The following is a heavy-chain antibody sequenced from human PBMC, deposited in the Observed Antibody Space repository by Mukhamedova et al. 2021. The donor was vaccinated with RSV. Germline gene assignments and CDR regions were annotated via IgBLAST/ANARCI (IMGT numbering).Heavy chain of an antibody. CDR2: MNPNSGNT. D-gene: IGHD3-10*01. V-gene: IGHV1-8*01. Sequence: MNPNSGNTGYAQKFQGRVTVTRNTSISTAYMELSSLRSEDTAVYYCARGCRLLWFGELLYWFDPWGQGTLVTVSS. CDR3: ARGCRLLWFGELLYWFDP. J-gene: IGHJ5*02.